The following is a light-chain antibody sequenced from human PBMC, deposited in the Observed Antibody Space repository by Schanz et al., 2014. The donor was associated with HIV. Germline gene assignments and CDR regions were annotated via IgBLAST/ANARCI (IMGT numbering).Light chain of an antibody. Sequence: EIVMTQSPATLSVSPGERATLSCRASQSVSSNHLAWYEQKLGQAPRLLIYGASSRATGIPDRFSGGGSGTDFTLTISRVEPEDYAVYYCQQYGSSPWTFGQGTKVEIK. J-gene: IGKJ1*01. CDR3: QQYGSSPWT. CDR2: GAS. CDR1: QSVSSNH. V-gene: IGKV3-20*01.